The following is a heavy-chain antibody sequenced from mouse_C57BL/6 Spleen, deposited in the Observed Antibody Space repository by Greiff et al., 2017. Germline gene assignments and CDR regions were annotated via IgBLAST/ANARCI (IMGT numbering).Heavy chain of an antibody. J-gene: IGHJ3*01. CDR2: ISDGGSYT. D-gene: IGHD2-4*01. CDR1: GFTFSSYA. Sequence: EVMLVESGGGLVKPGGSLKLSCAASGFTFSSYAMSWVRQTPEKRLEWVATISDGGSYTYYPDNVKGRFTISRDNAKNNLYLQMSHLKSEDTAMYYCARDSYDYASAWFAYWGQGTLVTVSA. CDR3: ARDSYDYASAWFAY. V-gene: IGHV5-4*01.